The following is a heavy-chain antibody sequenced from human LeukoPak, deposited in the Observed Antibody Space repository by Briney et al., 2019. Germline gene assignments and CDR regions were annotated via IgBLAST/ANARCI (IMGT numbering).Heavy chain of an antibody. CDR1: GYTFTSYA. CDR2: INAGNGNT. D-gene: IGHD5-18*01. Sequence: ASVKVSCKASGYTFTSYAMHWVRQAPGQRLEWMGWINAGNGNTKYSQKFQGRVTMTRDTSTSTVYMELSSLRSEDTAVYYCARGQNGGANTALDYWGQGTLVTVSS. V-gene: IGHV1-3*01. J-gene: IGHJ4*02. CDR3: ARGQNGGANTALDY.